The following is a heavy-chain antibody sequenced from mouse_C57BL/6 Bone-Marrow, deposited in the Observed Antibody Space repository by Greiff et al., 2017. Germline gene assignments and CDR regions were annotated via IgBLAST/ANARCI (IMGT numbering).Heavy chain of an antibody. CDR2: FYPGSGSI. Sequence: VQRVESGAELVKPGASVKLSCKASGYTFTEYTIHWVKQRSGQGLEWIGWFYPGSGSIKYNEKFKDKATLTADKSSSTVYMELSRLTSEDSAVYFCARHEESRLRQGDYAMDYWGQGASVTVSS. CDR3: ARHEESRLRQGDYAMDY. CDR1: GYTFTEYT. D-gene: IGHD2-4*01. V-gene: IGHV1-62-2*01. J-gene: IGHJ4*01.